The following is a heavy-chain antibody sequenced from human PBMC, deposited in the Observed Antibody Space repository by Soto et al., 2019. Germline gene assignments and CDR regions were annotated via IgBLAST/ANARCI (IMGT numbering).Heavy chain of an antibody. D-gene: IGHD1-20*01. CDR1: GGSISSSTYY. CDR3: ARRPPSVTGTTTYYFDY. CDR2: IYYSRST. V-gene: IGHV4-39*01. J-gene: IGHJ4*02. Sequence: QLHLQESGPGLVKPSETLSLTCTVSGGSISSSTYYWGWIRQPPGKGLEWIGTIYYSRSTYYNPSLKSRVAISVDTSKNQFSLKLNSVTAADTAVYYCARRPPSVTGTTTYYFDYWGQGTLVTVSS.